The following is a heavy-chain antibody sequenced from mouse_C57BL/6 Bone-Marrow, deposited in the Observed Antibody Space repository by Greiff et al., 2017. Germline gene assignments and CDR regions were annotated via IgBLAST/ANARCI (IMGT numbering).Heavy chain of an antibody. J-gene: IGHJ1*03. V-gene: IGHV1-31*01. Sequence: EVKLEESGPELVKPGASVKISCKASGYSFTGYYMHWVKQSHGNILDWIGYIYPYNGVSSYNQKFKGKATLTVDKSSSTAYMELRSLTSEDSAVYYCARDGTVVPSEYFDVWGTGTTVTVSS. CDR1: GYSFTGYY. CDR2: IYPYNGVS. D-gene: IGHD1-1*01. CDR3: ARDGTVVPSEYFDV.